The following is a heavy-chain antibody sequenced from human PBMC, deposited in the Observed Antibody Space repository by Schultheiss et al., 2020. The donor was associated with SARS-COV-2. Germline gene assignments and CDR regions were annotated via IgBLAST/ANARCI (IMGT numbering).Heavy chain of an antibody. CDR2: ISGSGGST. J-gene: IGHJ4*02. D-gene: IGHD2-2*01. CDR3: AKDQDIVVVPAASFDY. CDR1: GFTFGDYA. V-gene: IGHV3-23*01. Sequence: GESLKISCAASGFTFGDYAMSWFRQAPGKGLEWVSAISGSGGSTYYADSVKGRFTISRDNSKNTLYLQMNSLRAEDTAVYYCAKDQDIVVVPAASFDYWGQGTLVTVSS.